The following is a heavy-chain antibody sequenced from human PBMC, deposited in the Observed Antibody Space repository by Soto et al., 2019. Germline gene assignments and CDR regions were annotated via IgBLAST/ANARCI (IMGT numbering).Heavy chain of an antibody. V-gene: IGHV3-64*01. Sequence: GESLKISCAASGFTFSSYAMHWVRQAPGKGLEYVSAISSNGGSTYYANSVKGRFTISRDNSKNTLYLQMGSLRAEDMAVYYCARDSDDSSGYYFDYWGQGTLVTVSS. J-gene: IGHJ4*02. CDR1: GFTFSSYA. CDR2: ISSNGGST. CDR3: ARDSDDSSGYYFDY. D-gene: IGHD3-22*01.